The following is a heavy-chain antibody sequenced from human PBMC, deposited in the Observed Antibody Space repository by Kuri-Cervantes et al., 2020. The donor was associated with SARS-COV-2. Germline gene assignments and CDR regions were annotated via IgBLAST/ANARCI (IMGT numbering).Heavy chain of an antibody. Sequence: SCAASGFTVSSNYMSWVRQPPGKGLEWIGEIYHSGSTNYNPSLKSQVTISVDKSKNQFSLKLSSVTAADTAVYYCAREVIHLWSGYYTRWFDPWGQGTLVTVSS. J-gene: IGHJ5*02. D-gene: IGHD3-3*02. CDR3: AREVIHLWSGYYTRWFDP. V-gene: IGHV4-4*02. CDR2: IYHSGST. CDR1: GFTVSSNY.